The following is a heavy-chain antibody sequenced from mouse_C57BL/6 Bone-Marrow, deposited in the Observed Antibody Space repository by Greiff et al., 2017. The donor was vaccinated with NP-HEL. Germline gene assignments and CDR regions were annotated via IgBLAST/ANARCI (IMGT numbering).Heavy chain of an antibody. D-gene: IGHD1-1*01. V-gene: IGHV5-17*01. CDR2: ISSGSSTI. J-gene: IGHJ3*01. CDR1: GFTFSDYG. Sequence: EVQGVESGGGLVKPGGSLKLSCAASGFTFSDYGMHWVRQAPEKGLEWVAYISSGSSTIYYADTVKGRFTISRDNAKNTLFLQMTSLRSEDTAMYYCARPYGSSYVAWFAYWGQGTLVTVSA. CDR3: ARPYGSSYVAWFAY.